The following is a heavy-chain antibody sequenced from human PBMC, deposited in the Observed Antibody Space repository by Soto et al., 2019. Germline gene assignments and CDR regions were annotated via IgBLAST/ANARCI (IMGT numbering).Heavy chain of an antibody. CDR3: ARDGRALFIKEFDY. V-gene: IGHV6-1*01. CDR1: GDSVSSNSAT. D-gene: IGHD1-26*01. J-gene: IGHJ4*02. Sequence: SQTLSLTCAISGDSVSSNSATWNWIRQSPSRGLEWLGRTYYRSKWYTDYALSMKSRISIDPDTSKNQFSLQLNSVTPEDTAVYYCARDGRALFIKEFDYWGQGTLVTVS. CDR2: TYYRSKWYT.